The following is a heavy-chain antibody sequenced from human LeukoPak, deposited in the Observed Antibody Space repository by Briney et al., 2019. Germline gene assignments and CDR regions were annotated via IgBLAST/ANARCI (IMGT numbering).Heavy chain of an antibody. CDR2: INPNTGGT. J-gene: IGHJ4*01. CDR3: ARGPSYHFDH. CDR1: GYTFTSYY. D-gene: IGHD2-21*01. V-gene: IGHV1-2*02. Sequence: ASVKVSCKASGYTFTSYYIHWVRQAPGQGLEWMGWINPNTGGTNYAQKFEGRVTMTRDTSISTAHMELTRLRSDDTAVYYCARGPSYHFDHWGQGTLVTVSS.